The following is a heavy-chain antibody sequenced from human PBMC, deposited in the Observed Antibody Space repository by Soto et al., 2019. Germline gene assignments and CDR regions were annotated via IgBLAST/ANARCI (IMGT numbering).Heavy chain of an antibody. CDR1: SGTFSSDA. Sequence: SGKVCVKASSGTFSSDAISWLRQAPVQGLEWMGGIIPIFGTANYAQKFQGRVTITADKSTSTAYMELSSLRSEDTAVYYCARAGRITMIVVVSDYYYYGMDVWGQGTTVTVSS. CDR3: ARAGRITMIVVVSDYYYYGMDV. V-gene: IGHV1-69*06. D-gene: IGHD3-22*01. J-gene: IGHJ6*02. CDR2: IIPIFGTA.